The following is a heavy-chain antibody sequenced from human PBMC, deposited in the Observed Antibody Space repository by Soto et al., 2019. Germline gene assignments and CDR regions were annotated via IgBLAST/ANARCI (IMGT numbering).Heavy chain of an antibody. J-gene: IGHJ4*02. CDR1: GGSISSSSYY. D-gene: IGHD2-21*01. V-gene: IGHV4-39*01. CDR2: IYYSGST. CDR3: ARHSIQLCGGDCYSTPVCDY. Sequence: SETLSLTCTVSGGSISSSSYYWGWIRQPPGKGLEWIGSIYYSGSTYYNPSLKSRVTISVDTSKNQFSLKLSSVTAADTAVYYCARHSIQLCGGDCYSTPVCDYWGQGTLVTVS.